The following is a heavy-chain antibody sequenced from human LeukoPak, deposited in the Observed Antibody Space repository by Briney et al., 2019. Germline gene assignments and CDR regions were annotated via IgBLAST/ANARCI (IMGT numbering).Heavy chain of an antibody. Sequence: SETLSLTCTVSGGSISSSSYYWGWIRQPPGKGLEWIGSIYYSGSTYYNPSLKSRVTISVDTSKNRFSLKLSSVTAADTAVYYCAKKYNTGLDPWGQGTLVTVSS. D-gene: IGHD1-14*01. J-gene: IGHJ5*02. CDR3: AKKYNTGLDP. V-gene: IGHV4-39*07. CDR2: IYYSGST. CDR1: GGSISSSSYY.